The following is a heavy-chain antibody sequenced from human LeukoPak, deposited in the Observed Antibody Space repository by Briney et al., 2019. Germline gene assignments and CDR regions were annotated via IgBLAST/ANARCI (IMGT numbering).Heavy chain of an antibody. D-gene: IGHD2-2*01. CDR2: ISAYNGNT. V-gene: IGHV1-18*01. CDR3: ASSNAYCSSTSCPRLFDY. Sequence: SVKVSCKASGYTFTSYGISWVRQAPGQGLEWMGWISAYNGNTNYAQKLQGRVTMTTDTSTSTAYMELRSLRSDDTAVYYCASSNAYCSSTSCPRLFDYWGQGTLVTVSS. CDR1: GYTFTSYG. J-gene: IGHJ4*02.